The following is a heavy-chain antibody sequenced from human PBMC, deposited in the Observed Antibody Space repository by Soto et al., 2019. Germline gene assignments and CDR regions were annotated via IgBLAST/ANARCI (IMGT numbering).Heavy chain of an antibody. CDR1: GYYFTSYY. CDR2: INPNSGVT. D-gene: IGHD2-2*01. CDR3: ATNLFSSTSRGSDFDP. V-gene: IGHV1-2*02. J-gene: IGHJ5*02. Sequence: QVQLVQSGAEMKKPGASVKLSCKASGYYFTSYYMHWVRQAPGQGLEWMGWINPNSGVTNYAQRFQGRVTMTRDTSISTATLEVKRLTSDDTAVYYCATNLFSSTSRGSDFDPWGQGTLVIVSS.